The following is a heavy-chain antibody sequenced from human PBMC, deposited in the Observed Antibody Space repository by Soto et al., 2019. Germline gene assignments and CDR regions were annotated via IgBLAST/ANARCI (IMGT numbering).Heavy chain of an antibody. Sequence: GASVKVSCKASGYTFTGYYLHWLRQAPGQGLEWMGWINPNNGDTNYAQNFQGRVTMTRDTSISTAYMELSGLRSDDTAVYYCAKEHVAGTRRFDYWGQGTLVTVSS. V-gene: IGHV1-2*02. CDR3: AKEHVAGTRRFDY. D-gene: IGHD6-19*01. CDR1: GYTFTGYY. CDR2: INPNNGDT. J-gene: IGHJ4*02.